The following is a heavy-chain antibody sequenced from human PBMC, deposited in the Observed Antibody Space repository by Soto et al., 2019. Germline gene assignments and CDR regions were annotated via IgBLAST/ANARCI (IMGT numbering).Heavy chain of an antibody. J-gene: IGHJ6*03. D-gene: IGHD4-17*01. Sequence: ASVKVSCKASGYTFTSYGISWVRQAPGQGLEWMGWISAYNGNTNYAQKLQGRVTMTTDTSTSTAYMELRSLRSDDTAVYYCARVLTTVTTFRLGYYYMDVWGKGTTVTVSS. CDR3: ARVLTTVTTFRLGYYYMDV. CDR2: ISAYNGNT. CDR1: GYTFTSYG. V-gene: IGHV1-18*01.